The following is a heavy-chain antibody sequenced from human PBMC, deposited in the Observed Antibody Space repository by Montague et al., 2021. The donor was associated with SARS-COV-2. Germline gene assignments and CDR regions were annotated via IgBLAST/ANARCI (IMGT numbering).Heavy chain of an antibody. CDR1: GGSISSGSYY. Sequence: TLSLTCTVSGGSISSGSYYWSWIRQPAGKGLEWIGRISISGSTNYNPSLKSRVTISVDTSKNQFSLKLSSVTAADTAVYYCARDLAVAGLLDYWGQGTLVTVSS. CDR2: ISISGST. J-gene: IGHJ4*02. D-gene: IGHD6-19*01. V-gene: IGHV4-61*02. CDR3: ARDLAVAGLLDY.